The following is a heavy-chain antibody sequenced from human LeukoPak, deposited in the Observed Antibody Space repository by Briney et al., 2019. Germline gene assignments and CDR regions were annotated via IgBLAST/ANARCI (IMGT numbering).Heavy chain of an antibody. CDR2: VNHSGST. Sequence: SETLSLTCAVYGDSFSSYYRSWIRQPSGKGLEWIGKVNHSGSTNYNPSLKSRVTVSVDTSKNQFSLKLSSVTAADTAVYYCARDRDGSGSYPYYYGMDVWGQGTTVTVSS. J-gene: IGHJ6*02. V-gene: IGHV4-34*01. CDR3: ARDRDGSGSYPYYYGMDV. CDR1: GDSFSSYY. D-gene: IGHD3-10*01.